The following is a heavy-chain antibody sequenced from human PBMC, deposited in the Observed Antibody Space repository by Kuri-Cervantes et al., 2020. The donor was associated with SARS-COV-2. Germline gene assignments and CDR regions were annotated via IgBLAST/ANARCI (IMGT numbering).Heavy chain of an antibody. CDR1: GFTFSSYA. Sequence: GGSLRLSCAASGFTFSSYAMSWVRQAPGKGLEWVSAISGSGGSTYYADSVKGRFTISRDNSKNTMYLQMNSLRAEDAAVYYCAKVPVGAVAGTDEYYFDYCGQATL. V-gene: IGHV3-23*01. CDR2: ISGSGGST. J-gene: IGHJ4*02. D-gene: IGHD6-19*01. CDR3: AKVPVGAVAGTDEYYFDY.